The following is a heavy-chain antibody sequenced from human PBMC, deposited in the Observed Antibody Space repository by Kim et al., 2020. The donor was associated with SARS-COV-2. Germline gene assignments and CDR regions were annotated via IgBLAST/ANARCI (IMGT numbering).Heavy chain of an antibody. CDR3: ARVVWWGYRDIDS. D-gene: IGHD3-16*02. Sequence: ASVKVSCKSSGYTFTNHAINWVRQAPGRGLEWMGWLNTDTGSPTYAPDFTGRFVFSLDTSVSTAYLQIRSLEAEDTALYYCARVVWWGYRDIDSWGQGTLVTVSS. CDR2: LNTDTGSP. J-gene: IGHJ4*02. CDR1: GYTFTNHA. V-gene: IGHV7-4-1*02.